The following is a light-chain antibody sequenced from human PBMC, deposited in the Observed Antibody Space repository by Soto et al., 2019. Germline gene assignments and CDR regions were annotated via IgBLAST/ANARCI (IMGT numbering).Light chain of an antibody. Sequence: EIVMTQSPATLSVSPGESATLSCRASQSIGITVAWYQQKPGQAPRLLIYGPSTRVTGIPARFSGSGSGTEFTLTISSLQSADFAIYDCQQYNNWLRGTFGQGTKLEIK. CDR2: GPS. CDR3: QQYNNWLRGT. J-gene: IGKJ2*02. CDR1: QSIGIT. V-gene: IGKV3-15*01.